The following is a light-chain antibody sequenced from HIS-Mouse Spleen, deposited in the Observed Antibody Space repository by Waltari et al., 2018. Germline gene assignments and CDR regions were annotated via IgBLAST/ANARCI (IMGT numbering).Light chain of an antibody. Sequence: SYELTQPPSVSVSPGQTARNTCSGDALPKKYAYWYQQKSGQAPGLAIYEDSKRPSGSPAGFSGSSSWTMATLTISGAQVEDEADYYCSSTDSSGNHRVFGGGTKLTVL. CDR3: SSTDSSGNHRV. CDR2: EDS. J-gene: IGLJ2*01. V-gene: IGLV3-10*01. CDR1: ALPKKY.